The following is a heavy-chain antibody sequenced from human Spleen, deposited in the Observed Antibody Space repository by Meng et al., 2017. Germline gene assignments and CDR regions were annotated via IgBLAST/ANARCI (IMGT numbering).Heavy chain of an antibody. Sequence: SETLSLTCTVSGGSVSSGSYYWSWIRQPPGKGLEWIGYIYYSGSTNYNPSLKSRVTISVDTSKNQFSLKLSSVTAADTAVYYCARETNYDYVWGSYRYRRGAFDIWGQGTMVTVSS. CDR2: IYYSGST. J-gene: IGHJ3*02. CDR1: GGSVSSGSYY. D-gene: IGHD3-16*02. CDR3: ARETNYDYVWGSYRYRRGAFDI. V-gene: IGHV4-61*01.